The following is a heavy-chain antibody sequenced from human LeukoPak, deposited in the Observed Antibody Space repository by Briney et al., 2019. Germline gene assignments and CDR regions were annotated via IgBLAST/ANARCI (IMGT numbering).Heavy chain of an antibody. J-gene: IGHJ5*02. Sequence: GGSLRLSCAASGFAFSSYSMNWVRQAPGKGLEWVSSISSSSDYIYYADSVKGRFTISRDNAKNSLYLQMKSLRAEDTAVYYCARGKTSQNIVTRKTYNWFDPWGQGTLVTVSS. CDR3: ARGKTSQNIVTRKTYNWFDP. D-gene: IGHD2/OR15-2a*01. V-gene: IGHV3-21*01. CDR2: ISSSSDYI. CDR1: GFAFSSYS.